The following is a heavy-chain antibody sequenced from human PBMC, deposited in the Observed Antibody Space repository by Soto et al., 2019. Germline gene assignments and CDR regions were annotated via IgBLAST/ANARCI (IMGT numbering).Heavy chain of an antibody. V-gene: IGHV3-48*03. CDR2: ISGSGSTI. D-gene: IGHD6-25*01. CDR3: ARERLSRGAENWFDP. J-gene: IGHJ5*02. CDR1: GFTFSAYE. Sequence: GGSLRLSCAASGFTFSAYEANWVRQAPGKGLEWVSYISGSGSTIFYADSVKGRFTISRDNAKNSLFLQMNSLRVEDTAAYYCARERLSRGAENWFDPWGQGTLVTVSS.